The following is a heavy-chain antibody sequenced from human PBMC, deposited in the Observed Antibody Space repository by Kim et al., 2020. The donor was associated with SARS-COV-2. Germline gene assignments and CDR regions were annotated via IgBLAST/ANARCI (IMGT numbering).Heavy chain of an antibody. J-gene: IGHJ6*02. V-gene: IGHV1-69*13. CDR1: GGTFSSYA. Sequence: SVKVSCKASGGTFSSYAISWVRQAPGQGLEWMGGIIPIFGTANYAQKFQGRVTITADDSTSTAYMELSSLRSEDTAVYYCARGTAYGYVGYYYYYGMDVWGQRTTVTVAS. CDR3: ARGTAYGYVGYYYYYGMDV. D-gene: IGHD5-18*01. CDR2: IIPIFGTA.